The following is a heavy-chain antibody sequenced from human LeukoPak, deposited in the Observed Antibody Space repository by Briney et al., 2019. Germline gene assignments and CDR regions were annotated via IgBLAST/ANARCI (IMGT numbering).Heavy chain of an antibody. D-gene: IGHD6-13*01. J-gene: IGHJ6*02. CDR2: ISAYNGNT. CDR1: GYTFTSYG. Sequence: ASVKVSCKASGYTFTSYGISWVRQAPGQGLEWMGWISAYNGNTNYAQKLQGRGTMTTDTSTSTAYMELRSLRSDDTAVYYCARERAGGVGIAAAGFPYYGMDVWGQGTTVTVSS. CDR3: ARERAGGVGIAAAGFPYYGMDV. V-gene: IGHV1-18*01.